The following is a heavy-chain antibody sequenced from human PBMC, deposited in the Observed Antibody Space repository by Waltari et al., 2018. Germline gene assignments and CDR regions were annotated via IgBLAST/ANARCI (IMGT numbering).Heavy chain of an antibody. D-gene: IGHD2-15*01. CDR2: IYYSGST. J-gene: IGHJ2*01. Sequence: QLQLQESGPGLVKPSETLSLTCTVSGGSISSSSYYWGWIRQPPGKGLEWIGSIYYSGSTNYNPSLKSRVTISVDTSKNRFSLKRSSVTAADTAVYYCAREEGVLGYCSGGSCRGWYFDLWGRGTLVTVSS. CDR1: GGSISSSSYY. CDR3: AREEGVLGYCSGGSCRGWYFDL. V-gene: IGHV4-39*07.